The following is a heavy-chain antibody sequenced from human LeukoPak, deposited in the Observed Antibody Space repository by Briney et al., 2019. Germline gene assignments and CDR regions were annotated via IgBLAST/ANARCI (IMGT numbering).Heavy chain of an antibody. V-gene: IGHV3-30-3*01. Sequence: PGGSLRLSCAASGFTFSSYAMHWVRQAPGKGLEWVAVISYDGSNKYYADSVKGQFTISRDNSKNTLYLQMNSLRAEDTAVYYCARDGCSSTSCYDGLDYWGQGTLVTVSS. CDR2: ISYDGSNK. J-gene: IGHJ4*02. CDR3: ARDGCSSTSCYDGLDY. CDR1: GFTFSSYA. D-gene: IGHD2-2*01.